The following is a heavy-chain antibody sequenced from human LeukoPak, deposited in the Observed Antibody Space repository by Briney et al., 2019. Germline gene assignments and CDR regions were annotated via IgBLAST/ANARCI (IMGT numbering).Heavy chain of an antibody. CDR1: GFTFSSYA. D-gene: IGHD5-12*01. CDR3: AKDPGGYTGRPKYYFDY. CDR2: ISGSGGST. J-gene: IGHJ4*02. Sequence: GGSLRLSCAASGFTFSSYAMGWVRQAPGKGLEWVSAISGSGGSTYYADSVKGRFTISRDNSKNTLYLQMNSLRAEDTAVYYCAKDPGGYTGRPKYYFDYWGQGTLATVSS. V-gene: IGHV3-23*01.